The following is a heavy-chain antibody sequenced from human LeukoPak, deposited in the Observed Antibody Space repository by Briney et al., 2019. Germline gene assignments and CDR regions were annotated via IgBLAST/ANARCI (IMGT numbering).Heavy chain of an antibody. CDR2: INSDGSWT. CDR3: VSFYETY. V-gene: IGHV3-74*01. Sequence: GGSLRLSCAASGNYWMHWVRQVPGKGLVWVSHINSDGSWTSCADSVKGRFTISKDNAKNTVYLQMNSLRAEDTAVYYCVSFYETYWGRGALVTVSS. CDR1: GNYW. D-gene: IGHD2/OR15-2a*01. J-gene: IGHJ4*02.